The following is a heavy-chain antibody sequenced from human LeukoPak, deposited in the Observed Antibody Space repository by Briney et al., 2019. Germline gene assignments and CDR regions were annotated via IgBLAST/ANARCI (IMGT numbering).Heavy chain of an antibody. Sequence: SQTLSLTCAVSGGSISSGGYSWRWIRQPPGKGLEWIGYIYHSGSTYYNPSLKSRVTISVDRSKNQFSLKLSSVTAADTAVYYCARGGDCSSTSCYHADNWFDPWGQGTLVTVSS. CDR2: IYHSGST. J-gene: IGHJ5*02. CDR1: GGSISSGGYS. D-gene: IGHD2-2*01. CDR3: ARGGDCSSTSCYHADNWFDP. V-gene: IGHV4-30-2*01.